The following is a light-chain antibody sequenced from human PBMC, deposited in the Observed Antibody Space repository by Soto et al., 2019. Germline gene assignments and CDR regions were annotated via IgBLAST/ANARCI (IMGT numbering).Light chain of an antibody. V-gene: IGLV7-43*01. CDR3: LLYYCGAQC. J-gene: IGLJ1*01. CDR1: TGAVTRGYY. CDR2: STS. Sequence: QAVGTQGPSLTVFPGGAVTLTCAASTGAVTRGYYPNWFQQKPGQAPRALFDSTSNKQSWTPARFSGSLLGGKAALTLSGVQREDEAEYYCLLYYCGAQCFGTVTTLSVL.